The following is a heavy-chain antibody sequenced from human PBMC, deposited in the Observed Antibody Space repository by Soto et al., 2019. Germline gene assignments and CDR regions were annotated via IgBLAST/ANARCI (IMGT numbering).Heavy chain of an antibody. J-gene: IGHJ4*02. V-gene: IGHV3-33*06. Sequence: QVQLVESGGGVVQPGRSLRLSCAASGFTFSSYGMHWVRQAPGKGLEWVAVMYYDGSDEYYADSVKGRFTISRDNSKNTLYVQMNGLRAEDTAIYYCAKDYSSTSYGINYWGQGTLVSASS. CDR1: GFTFSSYG. CDR3: AKDYSSTSYGINY. CDR2: MYYDGSDE. D-gene: IGHD6-19*01.